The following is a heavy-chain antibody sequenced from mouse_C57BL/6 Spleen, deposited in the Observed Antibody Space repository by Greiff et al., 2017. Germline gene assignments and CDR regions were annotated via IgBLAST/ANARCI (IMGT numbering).Heavy chain of an antibody. CDR2: IDPSGSYT. Sequence: QVQLQQPGAELVRPGTSVKLSCKASGYTFTSYWMHWVKQRPGQGLEWIGVIDPSGSYTNYNQKFKGKATLTVDTSSSTAYMQLSSLTSEDSAVYYCARLDDGYPLYAYWGQGTLVTVSA. CDR1: GYTFTSYW. D-gene: IGHD2-3*01. CDR3: ARLDDGYPLYAY. V-gene: IGHV1-59*01. J-gene: IGHJ3*01.